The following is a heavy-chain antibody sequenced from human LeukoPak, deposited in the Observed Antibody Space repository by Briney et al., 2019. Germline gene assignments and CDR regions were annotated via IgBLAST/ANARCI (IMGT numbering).Heavy chain of an antibody. CDR3: ARDRDRMVQGVTALFDY. D-gene: IGHD3-10*01. CDR2: ISGSNGNT. CDR1: GSTFTTYG. V-gene: IGHV1-18*04. J-gene: IGHJ4*02. Sequence: GSVKVSCKTSGSTFTTYGISWVRQAPGQGLEWMGWISGSNGNTKYAQKVQGRVTMTTDTSTTTAYMEVRSLRSDDTAVYYCARDRDRMVQGVTALFDYWGQGTLVTVSS.